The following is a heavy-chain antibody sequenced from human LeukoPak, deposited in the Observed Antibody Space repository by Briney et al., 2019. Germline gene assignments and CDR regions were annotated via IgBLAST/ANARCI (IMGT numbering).Heavy chain of an antibody. CDR2: IKLDGSEK. J-gene: IGHJ4*02. D-gene: IGHD2/OR15-2a*01. V-gene: IGHV3-7*01. CDR1: GFTFSRLW. Sequence: GGSLRLSCAVSGFTFSRLWMNWVRQAPGKGLEGVANIKLDGSEKYYLDSAKGRFTISRDNTKNSVYLQMNSLRAEDTALYYCLEGLGFLPDYWGQGTLVTVSS. CDR3: LEGLGFLPDY.